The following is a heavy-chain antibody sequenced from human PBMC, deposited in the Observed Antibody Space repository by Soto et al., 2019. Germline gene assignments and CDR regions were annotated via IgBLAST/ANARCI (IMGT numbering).Heavy chain of an antibody. CDR1: GFTFSSYA. Sequence: GGSLRLSCAASGFTFSSYAMSWVRRAPEKGLEWVSTVRSDGNTYYVDSVEDRFTISRDNSKSTLYLQMNSLRAEDTAIYYCARSCIAAAGTGAFGIWGQGTMVTVS. D-gene: IGHD6-13*01. CDR2: VRSDGNT. V-gene: IGHV3-23*01. J-gene: IGHJ3*02. CDR3: ARSCIAAAGTGAFGI.